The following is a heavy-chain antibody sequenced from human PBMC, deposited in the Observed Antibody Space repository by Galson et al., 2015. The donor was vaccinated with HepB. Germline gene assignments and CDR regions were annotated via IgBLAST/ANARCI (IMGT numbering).Heavy chain of an antibody. J-gene: IGHJ4*02. CDR1: GLTFSGDT. CDR3: ARGTNYGDY. Sequence: SLRLSCAASGLTFSGDTLNWVRQAPGKALEWVSSITGSSSHIYYADSVKGRFTISRDNAKNSLYLQMNSLRAEDTAVYYCARGTNYGDYWGQGTLVTVSS. D-gene: IGHD4/OR15-4a*01. V-gene: IGHV3-21*01. CDR2: ITGSSSHI.